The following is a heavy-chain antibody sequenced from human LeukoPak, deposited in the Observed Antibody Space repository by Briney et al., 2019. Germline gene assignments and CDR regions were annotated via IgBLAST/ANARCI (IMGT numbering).Heavy chain of an antibody. V-gene: IGHV4-31*03. Sequence: SETLSLTCTVPGASFSSGDQYWNWIRQSPGKGLEWIGSIHPSGMLYNNPSLESRVTISIDTSKNQFSLNLNSVTAADTAVYFCSRGLDSRKPGYWGQGTLVTVSS. J-gene: IGHJ4*02. CDR3: SRGLDSRKPGY. CDR2: IHPSGML. D-gene: IGHD3-22*01. CDR1: GASFSSGDQY.